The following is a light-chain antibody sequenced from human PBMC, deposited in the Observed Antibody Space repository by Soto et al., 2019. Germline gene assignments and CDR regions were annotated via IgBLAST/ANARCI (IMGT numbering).Light chain of an antibody. J-gene: IGLJ1*01. V-gene: IGLV2-8*01. CDR1: SSDIGTYEY. CDR3: SSYVTSNNLRV. Sequence: QSVLTQPPSASGSPGQSVTISCTGSSSDIGTYEYVSWYQQHPGKAPKLIIYEVNERPSGVPDRFSGSKSGNTASLTVSGLRAEDEADYYCSSYVTSNNLRVFGTGTKVTVL. CDR2: EVN.